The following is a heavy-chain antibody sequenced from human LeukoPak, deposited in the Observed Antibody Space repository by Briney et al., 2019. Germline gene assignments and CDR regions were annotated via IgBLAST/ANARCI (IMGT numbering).Heavy chain of an antibody. J-gene: IGHJ4*02. CDR3: VRTDCTGGSCYPNFDY. V-gene: IGHV3-30*01. D-gene: IGHD2-15*01. Sequence: PGRSLRLSCAASGFPFSNYAMHWVRQAPGKGLEWVAVISYDGGNKYYADSVKGRFTISRDNSKNTLYLQMNSLRPEDTAVYYCVRTDCTGGSCYPNFDYWGQGTLVTVSS. CDR1: GFPFSNYA. CDR2: ISYDGGNK.